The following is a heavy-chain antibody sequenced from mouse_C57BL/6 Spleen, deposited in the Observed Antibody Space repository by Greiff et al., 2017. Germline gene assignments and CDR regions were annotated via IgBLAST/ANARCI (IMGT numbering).Heavy chain of an antibody. V-gene: IGHV3-1*01. CDR2: ISYSGST. CDR1: GYSITSGYD. J-gene: IGHJ4*01. Sequence: DVQLQESGPGMVKPSQSLSLTCTVTGYSITSGYDWHWIRHFPGNKLEWMGYISYSGSTNYNPSLKSRISITHDTSKNHFFLKLNSVTTEDTATYYCARDGSDYYAMDYWGQGTSVTVSS. CDR3: ARDGSDYYAMDY.